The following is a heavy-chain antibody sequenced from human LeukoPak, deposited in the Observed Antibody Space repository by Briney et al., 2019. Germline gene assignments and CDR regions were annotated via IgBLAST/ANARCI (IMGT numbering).Heavy chain of an antibody. Sequence: ASVKVSCKASGYTFTSYYMHWVRQAPGQGLEWMGIINPSGGSTSYAQKFQGRVTMTRDTSTSTVYMELSSLRSEDTAVYYCARDRVEAGNFGAFDIWGQGTMVTVSS. CDR1: GYTFTSYY. J-gene: IGHJ3*02. CDR2: INPSGGST. D-gene: IGHD6-19*01. V-gene: IGHV1-46*01. CDR3: ARDRVEAGNFGAFDI.